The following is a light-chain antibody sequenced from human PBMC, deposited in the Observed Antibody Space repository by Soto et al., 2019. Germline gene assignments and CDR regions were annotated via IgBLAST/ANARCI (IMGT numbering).Light chain of an antibody. CDR3: QQYRSWPRT. Sequence: VLTHSPATLSLSPGERGTLSCRASESVTNYLAWYQQKPGQAPRLLIYGASTRATDMPGRFSGRGAGAEFTLTISSLQSEDFAVYYCQQYRSWPRTFGQGTKVDI. CDR2: GAS. J-gene: IGKJ1*01. V-gene: IGKV3-15*01. CDR1: ESVTNY.